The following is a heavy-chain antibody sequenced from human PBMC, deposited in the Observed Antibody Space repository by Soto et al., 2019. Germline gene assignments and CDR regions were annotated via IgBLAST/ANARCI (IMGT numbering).Heavy chain of an antibody. CDR3: ARDEYGYGDAYDS. V-gene: IGHV4-4*07. CDR1: GVSISSYH. J-gene: IGHJ4*02. Sequence: SVPLSQNGLVSGVSISSYHWCWLRKPAGKGLEWIGRMHTSGSTNYNPSLKSRVSMSVDTSKNHFSLKVSSVTAADTAVYYCARDEYGYGDAYDSWGQGTLVTVS. D-gene: IGHD5-12*01. CDR2: MHTSGST.